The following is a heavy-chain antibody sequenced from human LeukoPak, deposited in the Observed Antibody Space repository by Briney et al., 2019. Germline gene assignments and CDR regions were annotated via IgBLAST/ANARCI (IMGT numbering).Heavy chain of an antibody. V-gene: IGHV3-11*01. CDR2: ISSSGSTI. CDR1: GFTFSDYY. CDR3: AKDFIGVLADAFDI. J-gene: IGHJ3*02. Sequence: GGSLRLSCAASGFTFSDYYMSWIRQAPGKGLEWVSYISSSGSTIYYADSVKGRFTISRDNAKNSLYLQMNSLRAADTAVYYCAKDFIGVLADAFDIWGQGTMVTVSS. D-gene: IGHD4/OR15-4a*01.